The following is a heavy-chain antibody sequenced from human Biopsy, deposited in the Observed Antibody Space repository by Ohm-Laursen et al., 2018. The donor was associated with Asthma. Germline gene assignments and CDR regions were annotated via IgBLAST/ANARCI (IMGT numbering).Heavy chain of an antibody. CDR3: ARGTIVAGIDY. J-gene: IGHJ4*02. Sequence: DTLSLTCSVSGGSVSSDKYYWSWIRQPPGKGLEWIAYIFYSGATNYNPALKSRVAQSIDTSKSQFSLRLNSLSAADTAVYYCARGTIVAGIDYWGRGTLVTVSS. D-gene: IGHD5-12*01. CDR1: GGSVSSDKYY. CDR2: IFYSGAT. V-gene: IGHV4-61*01.